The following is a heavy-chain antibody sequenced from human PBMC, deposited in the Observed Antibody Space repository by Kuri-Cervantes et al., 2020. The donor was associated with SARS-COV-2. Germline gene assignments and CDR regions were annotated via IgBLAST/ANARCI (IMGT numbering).Heavy chain of an antibody. CDR1: GFTSSSYG. J-gene: IGHJ4*02. CDR2: IWYDGSNK. CDR3: ASGVYEEWELPGEDY. V-gene: IGHV3-33*08. D-gene: IGHD1-26*01. Sequence: GESLKISCAASGFTSSSYGMHWVRQAPGKGLEGVAVIWYDGSNKYYADSVKGRFTISRDNSKNTLYLQMNSLRDEDTAVYYCASGVYEEWELPGEDYWGQGTLVTVSS.